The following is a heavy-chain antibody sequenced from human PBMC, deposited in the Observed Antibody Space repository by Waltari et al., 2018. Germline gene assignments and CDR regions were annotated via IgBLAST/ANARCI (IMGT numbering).Heavy chain of an antibody. CDR2: ISYDGSNQ. Sequence: QVQLVESGGGVVKPGRSLRPSCAASGFTFSDYAIHWVRQAPGKGLEWVAIISYDGSNQFYADSVKGRFTLSRDNSRNTLYLQMNSLRAEDTAVYYCAGQPWTLVMSEPLDYWGQGTLVTVSS. CDR1: GFTFSDYA. D-gene: IGHD2-21*01. CDR3: AGQPWTLVMSEPLDY. J-gene: IGHJ4*02. V-gene: IGHV3-30-3*01.